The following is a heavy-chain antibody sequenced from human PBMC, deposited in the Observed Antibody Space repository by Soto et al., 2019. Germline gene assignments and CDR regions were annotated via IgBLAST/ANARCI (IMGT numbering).Heavy chain of an antibody. CDR3: GREGGETWDYEAS. D-gene: IGHD1-7*01. Sequence: SETLSLTCTVSGGSIPNYYWTWIRQTPGKGLGWIGYVYYTGSTNYNPPLKSRVTVSVDTSRNQFFLPLMSVSAADSAVYHCGREGGETWDYEASWGQGTPVTVS. J-gene: IGHJ5*02. CDR2: VYYTGST. V-gene: IGHV4-59*12. CDR1: GGSIPNYY.